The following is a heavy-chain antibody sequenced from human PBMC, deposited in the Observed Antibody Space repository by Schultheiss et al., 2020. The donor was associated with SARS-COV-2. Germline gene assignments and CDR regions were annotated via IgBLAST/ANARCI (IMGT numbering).Heavy chain of an antibody. V-gene: IGHV3-48*03. CDR1: GFTFSSYA. J-gene: IGHJ6*02. D-gene: IGHD3-3*01. CDR3: ARDLSLYYDFWSGYYPLVDYYGMDV. Sequence: GGSLRLSCAASGFTFSSYAMSWVRQAPGKGLEWVSYISSSGSTIYYADSVKGRFTISRDNAKNSLYLQMNSLRAEDTAVYYCARDLSLYYDFWSGYYPLVDYYGMDVWGQGTTVTVSS. CDR2: ISSSGSTI.